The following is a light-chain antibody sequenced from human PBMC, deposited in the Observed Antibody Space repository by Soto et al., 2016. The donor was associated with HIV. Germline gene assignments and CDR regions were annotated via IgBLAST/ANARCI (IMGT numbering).Light chain of an antibody. Sequence: SYVLTQPPSVSVAPGKTARITCGGNNIGSKSVSWYQQKPGQAPVLVVYDDSDRPSGIPDRFSGSNSGNSATLTISRVEAGDEADYYCQVWDSSNDHVVFGGGTKLTV. V-gene: IGLV3-21*03. CDR1: NIGSKS. J-gene: IGLJ3*02. CDR3: QVWDSSNDHVV. CDR2: DDS.